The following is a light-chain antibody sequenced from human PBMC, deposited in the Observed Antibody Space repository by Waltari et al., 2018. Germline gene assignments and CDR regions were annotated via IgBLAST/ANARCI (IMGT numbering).Light chain of an antibody. J-gene: IGKJ1*01. CDR3: QQFNSYPRT. V-gene: IGKV1-9*01. CDR2: AAS. Sequence: IQLTQSPSALSASVGDRVTITCRATQDIYTYLAWYQQEPGKAPTLLLYAASTLQSGVPSRFSGSGSGTDFTLTISSLQPEDFATYYCQQFNSYPRTFGQGTKVEIK. CDR1: QDIYTY.